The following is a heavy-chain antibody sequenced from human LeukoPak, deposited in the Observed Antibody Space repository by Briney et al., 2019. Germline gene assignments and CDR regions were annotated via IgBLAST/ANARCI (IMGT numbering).Heavy chain of an antibody. CDR2: IWFDGSKR. CDR1: GSTFSTYG. V-gene: IGHV3-33*01. J-gene: IGHJ4*02. Sequence: PGRTLRLSCAASGSTFSTYGMHWVRQAPGKGLGWGGLIWFDGSKRYYGNTLNGRFTVSRDNSKNTLYLQVASLRAEDTAVYYCARCTGGSCVFDYWGQGTLVTVSS. D-gene: IGHD2-8*02. CDR3: ARCTGGSCVFDY.